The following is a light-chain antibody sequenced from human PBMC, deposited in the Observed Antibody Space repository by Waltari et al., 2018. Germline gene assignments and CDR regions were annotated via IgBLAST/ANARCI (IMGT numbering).Light chain of an antibody. J-gene: IGLJ3*02. CDR2: STN. CDR3: VLYMGSGIWV. V-gene: IGLV8-61*01. Sequence: QTVVTQEPSFSVSPGGTVTLTCGFSSGSVSTGSYPCWYPPTPGQAPRTLIYSTNTRSSGVPDRFSGSILGNKAALTITGAQADDESDYYCVLYMGSGIWVFGGGTKLTVL. CDR1: SGSVSTGSY.